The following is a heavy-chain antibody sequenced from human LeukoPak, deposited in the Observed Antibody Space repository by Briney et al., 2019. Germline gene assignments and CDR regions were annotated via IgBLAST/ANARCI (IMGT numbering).Heavy chain of an antibody. V-gene: IGHV1-8*01. Sequence: ASVKASCKASGYTFTSYDINWVRQATGQGLEWMGWMNPNSGNTGYAQKFQGRVTMTRNTSISTAYMELSRLRSEDTAVYYCARSLAPDFWSLYYYYYYMDVWGKGTTVTVSS. CDR2: MNPNSGNT. D-gene: IGHD3-3*01. CDR3: ARSLAPDFWSLYYYYYYMDV. CDR1: GYTFTSYD. J-gene: IGHJ6*03.